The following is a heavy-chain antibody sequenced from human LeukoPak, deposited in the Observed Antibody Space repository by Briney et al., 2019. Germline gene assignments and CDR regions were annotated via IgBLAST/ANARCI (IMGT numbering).Heavy chain of an antibody. D-gene: IGHD3-10*01. J-gene: IGHJ4*02. V-gene: IGHV4-34*01. CDR1: GGSFSGYY. CDR2: INHSGST. CDR3: ARSRLLWFRELLDY. Sequence: SETLSLTCAVYGGSFSGYYWSWIRQPPGKGLEWIGEINHSGSTNYNPSLKSRVTISVDTSKNQFSLELSSVTAADTAVYYCARSRLLWFRELLDYWGQGTLVTVSS.